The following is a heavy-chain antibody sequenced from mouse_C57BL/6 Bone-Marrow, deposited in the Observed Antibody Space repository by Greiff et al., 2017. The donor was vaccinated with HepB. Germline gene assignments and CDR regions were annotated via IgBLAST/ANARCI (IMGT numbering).Heavy chain of an antibody. CDR1: GYTFTDYY. Sequence: EVQLQQSGPVLVKPGASLKMSCKASGYTFTDYYMNWVQQSPGKSLEWIGVINPYSGGTSYNQKLKGKATLTVNKYSNTAYMELNSLTSEDSAVYYCARKDYDYGYAMDYWGQGTSVTVSS. CDR2: INPYSGGT. V-gene: IGHV1-19*01. D-gene: IGHD2-4*01. CDR3: ARKDYDYGYAMDY. J-gene: IGHJ4*01.